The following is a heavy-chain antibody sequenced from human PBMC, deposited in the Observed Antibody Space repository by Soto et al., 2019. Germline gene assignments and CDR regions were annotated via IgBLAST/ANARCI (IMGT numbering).Heavy chain of an antibody. CDR2: ISSSGSTI. J-gene: IGHJ4*02. D-gene: IGHD6-13*01. V-gene: IGHV3-48*03. CDR3: AREGQQGFDY. Sequence: GGSLRLSCAASVFTFSSYEMNWVRQAPGKGLEWVSYISSSGSTIYYADSVKGRFTISRDNAKNSLYLQMNSLRAEDTAVYYCAREGQQGFDYWGQGTLVTVSS. CDR1: VFTFSSYE.